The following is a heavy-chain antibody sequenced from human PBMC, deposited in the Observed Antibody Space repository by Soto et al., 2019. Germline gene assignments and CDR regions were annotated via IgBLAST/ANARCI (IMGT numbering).Heavy chain of an antibody. J-gene: IGHJ3*02. CDR2: IYYSGST. CDR3: ARLAIVVVTDAFDI. CDR1: GGSISSSSYY. Sequence: SETLSLTCTVSGGSISSSSYYWGWIRQPPGKGLEWIGSIYYSGSTYYNPSLKSRVTISVDTSKNQFSLKLSSVTAADTVVYYCARLAIVVVTDAFDIWGQGTMVTVSS. V-gene: IGHV4-39*01. D-gene: IGHD3-22*01.